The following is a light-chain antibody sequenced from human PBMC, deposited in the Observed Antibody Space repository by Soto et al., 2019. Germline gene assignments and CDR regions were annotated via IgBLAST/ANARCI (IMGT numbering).Light chain of an antibody. CDR3: SSYTSSSTLAV. J-gene: IGLJ3*02. CDR1: SSDVGGYNY. V-gene: IGLV2-14*01. CDR2: DVS. Sequence: QSALTQPASVSGSPGQSITISCTGTSSDVGGYNYVSWYQQHPGKAPKLMIYDVSNRPSGVSNRFSGSKSGNPASLTISGLQAEDEADYYCSSYTSSSTLAVFGGGTKVTVL.